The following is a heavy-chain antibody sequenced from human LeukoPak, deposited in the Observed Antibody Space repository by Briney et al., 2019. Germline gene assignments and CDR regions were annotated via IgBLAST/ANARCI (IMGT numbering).Heavy chain of an antibody. CDR1: GYTFTGYY. CDR3: ARDRFPARLVPAARGFDY. V-gene: IGHV1-2*02. J-gene: IGHJ4*02. CDR2: INPNSGGT. Sequence: GASVKVSCKASGYTFTGYYMHWVRQAPGQGLEWMGWINPNSGGTNYAQKFQGRVTMTRDTSISTAYMELSRLRSDDTAVYYCARDRFPARLVPAARGFDYWSQGTLVTVSS. D-gene: IGHD2-2*01.